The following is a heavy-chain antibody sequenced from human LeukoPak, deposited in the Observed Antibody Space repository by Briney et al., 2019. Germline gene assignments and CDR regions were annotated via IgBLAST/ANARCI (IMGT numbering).Heavy chain of an antibody. Sequence: GGSLRLSCAASGFTFSSYGMHWVRQAPGKGLEWVAVIWYDDSYKYYADSVKGRFTISRDNSKNTLYLQMNSLRAEDTALYYCARDPRRYDYIWRPIANYFAYWGRGTLVTVPS. V-gene: IGHV3-33*01. CDR3: ARDPRRYDYIWRPIANYFAY. CDR1: GFTFSSYG. CDR2: IWYDDSYK. J-gene: IGHJ4*02. D-gene: IGHD3-16*01.